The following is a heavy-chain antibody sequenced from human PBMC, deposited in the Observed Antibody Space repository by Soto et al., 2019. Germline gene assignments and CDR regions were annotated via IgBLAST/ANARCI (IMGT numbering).Heavy chain of an antibody. J-gene: IGHJ3*02. CDR3: ASALGYCSGGSCYSGRAFDI. Sequence: PGGSLRLSCAASGFTFSSYSMNWVRQAPGKGLEWVSYISSSSSTIYYADSVKGRFTISRDNAKNSLYLQMNSLRAEDTAVYYCASALGYCSGGSCYSGRAFDIWGQGTLVT. D-gene: IGHD2-15*01. V-gene: IGHV3-48*01. CDR1: GFTFSSYS. CDR2: ISSSSSTI.